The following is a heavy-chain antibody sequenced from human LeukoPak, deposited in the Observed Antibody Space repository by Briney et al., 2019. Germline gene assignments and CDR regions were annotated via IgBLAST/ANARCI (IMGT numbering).Heavy chain of an antibody. D-gene: IGHD6-13*01. CDR1: GYTFTGYY. CDR2: INPNSGGT. CDR3: AREIDGAIAAAGTGAFDI. Sequence: GASVKVSCKASGYTFTGYYMHWVRQAPGQGLGWVGWINPNSGGTNYAQKFQGRVTMTRDTSISTAYMELSRRTSDDRAVYYCAREIDGAIAAAGTGAFDIWGQGTMVTVSS. J-gene: IGHJ3*02. V-gene: IGHV1-2*02.